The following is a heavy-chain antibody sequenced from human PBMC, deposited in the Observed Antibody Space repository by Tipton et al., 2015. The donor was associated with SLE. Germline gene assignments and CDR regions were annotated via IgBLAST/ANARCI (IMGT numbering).Heavy chain of an antibody. V-gene: IGHV4-34*01. D-gene: IGHD2-2*01. CDR1: GGSFSGYY. CDR2: INHSGIT. Sequence: TLSLTCAVYGGSFSGYYWSWIRQPPGKGLEWIGEINHSGITNYNPSLKSRVTISIDTSKNQFSLKLSSVTAADTAVYYCARGDCSSTSCLDYWGQGTLVTVAS. J-gene: IGHJ4*02. CDR3: ARGDCSSTSCLDY.